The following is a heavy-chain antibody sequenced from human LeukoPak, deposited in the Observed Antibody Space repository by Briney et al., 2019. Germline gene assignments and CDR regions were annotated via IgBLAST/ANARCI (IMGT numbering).Heavy chain of an antibody. CDR2: INPNTGVT. Sequence: GASVKVSCKASGYNLGGYNMHWVRQAPGQGLDWMGWINPNTGVTNYAQKFQDRVAMTRDTSINTAYMELSSLRSEDTAVYYCARDRKVTMVRGVAPYYYYMDVWGKGTTVTVSS. CDR1: GYNLGGYN. CDR3: ARDRKVTMVRGVAPYYYYMDV. J-gene: IGHJ6*03. D-gene: IGHD3-10*01. V-gene: IGHV1-2*02.